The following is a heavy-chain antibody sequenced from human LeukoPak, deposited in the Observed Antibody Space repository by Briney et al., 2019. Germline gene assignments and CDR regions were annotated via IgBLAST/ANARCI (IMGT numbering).Heavy chain of an antibody. D-gene: IGHD6-13*01. CDR1: GYTFTSYA. J-gene: IGHJ4*02. CDR3: AKASSSWYSRLFDY. Sequence: ASVKVSCKASGYTFTSYAMNWVRQAPGQGLEWMGWINTNTGNPTYAQGFTGRFVFSLDTSVSTAYLQISSLKAEDTAVYYCAKASSSWYSRLFDYWGQGTLVTVSS. V-gene: IGHV7-4-1*02. CDR2: INTNTGNP.